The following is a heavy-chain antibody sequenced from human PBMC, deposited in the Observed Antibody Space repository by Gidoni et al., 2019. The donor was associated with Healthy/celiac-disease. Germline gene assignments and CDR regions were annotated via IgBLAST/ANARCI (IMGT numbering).Heavy chain of an antibody. Sequence: QVQLVQSGAEVKKPGASVKVSCKASGYTFTSYGISWVRQAPGQGLEWMGWISAYNGNTNYAQKLQGRVTMTTDTSTSTAYMELRSLRSDDTAVYYCARAHYVWGSGPRSSKTYYFDYWGQGTLVTVSS. V-gene: IGHV1-18*01. J-gene: IGHJ4*02. D-gene: IGHD3-16*01. CDR1: GYTFTSYG. CDR3: ARAHYVWGSGPRSSKTYYFDY. CDR2: ISAYNGNT.